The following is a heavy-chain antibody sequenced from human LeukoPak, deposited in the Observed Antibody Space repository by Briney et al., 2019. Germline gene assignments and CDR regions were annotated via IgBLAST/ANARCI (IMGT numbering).Heavy chain of an antibody. CDR2: TSYDGNNQ. CDR3: ARDSRAVVITYFQH. D-gene: IGHD3-22*01. CDR1: GFTFSSYA. J-gene: IGHJ1*01. Sequence: GGSLRLSCAASGFTFSSYAMRWVRQAPGKGLEWVAVTSYDGNNQYYADSVKGRFTISRDNSKNTLYLQMNSLRAEDTAVYYCARDSRAVVITYFQHWGQGTLVTVSS. V-gene: IGHV3-30-3*01.